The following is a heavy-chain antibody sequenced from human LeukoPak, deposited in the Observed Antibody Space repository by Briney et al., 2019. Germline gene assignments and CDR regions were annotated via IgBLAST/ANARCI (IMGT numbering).Heavy chain of an antibody. CDR3: TRGSGGYYHEPPFDY. D-gene: IGHD3-22*01. CDR2: IKGDGSSA. V-gene: IGHV3-74*01. Sequence: GGSLRLSCAASGFTFDDYGMSWVRQAPGKGLVWVSFIKGDGSSATYADSVKGRFTISRDNAKNTLYLQMNSLRAEDTAVYYCTRGSGGYYHEPPFDYWGQGTLVTVSS. J-gene: IGHJ4*02. CDR1: GFTFDDYG.